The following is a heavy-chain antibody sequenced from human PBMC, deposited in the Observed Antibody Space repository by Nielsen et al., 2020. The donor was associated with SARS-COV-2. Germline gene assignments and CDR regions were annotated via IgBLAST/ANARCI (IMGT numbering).Heavy chain of an antibody. CDR3: ASRLRYSSSSNY. J-gene: IGHJ4*02. Sequence: VRQMPGKGLEWMGIIYPGDSDTRYSPSFQGHVTISADKSISTAYLQWSSLKASDTAMYYCASRLRYSSSSNYWGQGTLVTVSS. V-gene: IGHV5-51*01. D-gene: IGHD6-13*01. CDR2: IYPGDSDT.